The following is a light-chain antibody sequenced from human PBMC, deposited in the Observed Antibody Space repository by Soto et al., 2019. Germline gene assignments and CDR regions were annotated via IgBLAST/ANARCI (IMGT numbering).Light chain of an antibody. CDR2: SDD. J-gene: IGLJ3*02. Sequence: QPVLTQPPSASGTPGQRVTISCSGSSSNIGSNAVSWYQHFPGTAPKVLIYSDDQRPSGDPDRFSGSKSGTSASLAISGLRAEDEADYFCAAWGDSLNTWVFGGGTKLTVL. V-gene: IGLV1-44*01. CDR1: SSNIGSNA. CDR3: AAWGDSLNTWV.